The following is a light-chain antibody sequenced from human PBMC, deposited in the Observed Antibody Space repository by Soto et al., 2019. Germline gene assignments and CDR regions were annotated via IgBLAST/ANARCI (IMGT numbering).Light chain of an antibody. CDR3: HQYHYWWT. CDR1: QSVSGH. J-gene: IGKJ1*01. CDR2: GAS. V-gene: IGKV3-15*01. Sequence: EIVTTPSPATLSVSPGDRVTLSCRASQSVSGHLAWYQQKPGQAPRLIISGASTRATGIPARFSGSGSGTEFTLTISSLQSEDSAVYYCHQYHYWWTFGQGTKVDIK.